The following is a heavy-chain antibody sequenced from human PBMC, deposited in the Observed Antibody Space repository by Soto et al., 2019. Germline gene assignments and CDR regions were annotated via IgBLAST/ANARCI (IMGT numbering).Heavy chain of an antibody. V-gene: IGHV3-30*18. CDR3: AKDLFIVVVPAANGIFEY. D-gene: IGHD2-2*01. CDR1: GFTFSICG. J-gene: IGHJ4*02. Sequence: RXSCSASGFTFSICGMHWVRQAPGKGVEWVAVISYDGSNKYYADSVRGRFTISRDNSKNTLYLQMNSLRAEDTAVYYCAKDLFIVVVPAANGIFEYLGQGTLHMVSS. CDR2: ISYDGSNK.